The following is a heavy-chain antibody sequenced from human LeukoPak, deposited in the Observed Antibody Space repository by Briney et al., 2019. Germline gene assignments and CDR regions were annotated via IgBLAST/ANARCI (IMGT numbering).Heavy chain of an antibody. CDR3: ARDEDSSGYPDY. J-gene: IGHJ4*02. D-gene: IGHD3-22*01. V-gene: IGHV3-21*01. Sequence: PGGSLRLSCAASGFTFSSYSMNWVRQAPGKGLEWVSSISSSSSYIYYADSVKGRFTISRDNAKNSLYLQMNSLRAEDTAVYYCARDEDSSGYPDYWGQGTLVTVSS. CDR2: ISSSSSYI. CDR1: GFTFSSYS.